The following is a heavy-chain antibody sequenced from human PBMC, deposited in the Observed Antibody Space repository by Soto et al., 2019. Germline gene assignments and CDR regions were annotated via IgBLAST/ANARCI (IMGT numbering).Heavy chain of an antibody. CDR1: GYSFTSYW. J-gene: IGHJ6*02. V-gene: IGHV5-51*01. Sequence: PGESLKISCKGSGYSFTSYWIGWVRQMPGKGLEWMGIIYPGDSVTRYSPSFQGQVTISADKSISTAYLQWCSLKASDTAMYYCARFLIAARLSSYYYGMDVCGRGTTVTVSS. CDR2: IYPGDSVT. D-gene: IGHD6-6*01. CDR3: ARFLIAARLSSYYYGMDV.